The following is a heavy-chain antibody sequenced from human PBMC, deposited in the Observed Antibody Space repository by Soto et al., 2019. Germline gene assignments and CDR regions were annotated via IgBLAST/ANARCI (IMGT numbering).Heavy chain of an antibody. D-gene: IGHD3-3*01. CDR1: GCTFTSYS. J-gene: IGHJ6*02. Sequence: ASVKVSCKASGCTFTSYSVHWVRQAPVQRLEWMGWINAGNGNTKYSQKFQGRVTITRDTSASTAYMELSSLRSEDTAVYYCARDDGIYDFWSCYYYGMDVWGQGTTVTVSS. CDR3: ARDDGIYDFWSCYYYGMDV. CDR2: INAGNGNT. V-gene: IGHV1-3*01.